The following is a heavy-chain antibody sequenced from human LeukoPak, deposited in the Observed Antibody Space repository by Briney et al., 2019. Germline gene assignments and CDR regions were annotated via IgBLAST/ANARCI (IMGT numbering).Heavy chain of an antibody. CDR3: ARDQGVYDFWSGGNDY. CDR2: IYYSGST. V-gene: IGHV4-30-4*08. D-gene: IGHD3-3*01. CDR1: GGSISSGDYY. Sequence: SETLSLTCTVSGGSISSGDYYWSWIRQPPGKGLEWIGYIYYSGSTYYNPSLKSRVTISVDTSKNQFSLKLSSVTAADTAVYYCARDQGVYDFWSGGNDYWGQGTLVTVSS. J-gene: IGHJ4*02.